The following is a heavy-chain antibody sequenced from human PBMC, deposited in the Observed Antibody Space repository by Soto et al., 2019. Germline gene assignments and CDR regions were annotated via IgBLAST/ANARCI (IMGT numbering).Heavy chain of an antibody. V-gene: IGHV4-31*03. CDR3: ARPTLNWNSHGHAFDI. Sequence: SETLSLTCTVSGGSISSGGYYWSWIRQHPGKGLEWIGYIYYSGSTYYNPSLKSRVTISVDTSKNQFSLKLSSVTAADTAVYYCARPTLNWNSHGHAFDIWGQGTMVTVSS. CDR1: GGSISSGGYY. J-gene: IGHJ3*02. CDR2: IYYSGST. D-gene: IGHD1-7*01.